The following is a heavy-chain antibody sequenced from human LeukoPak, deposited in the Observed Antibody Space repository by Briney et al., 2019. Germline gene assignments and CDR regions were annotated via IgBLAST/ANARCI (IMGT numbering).Heavy chain of an antibody. CDR1: GGSFSGYY. CDR3: ARGFEYYYYYMDV. V-gene: IGHV4-34*01. J-gene: IGHJ6*03. Sequence: PSETLSLTCAVYGGSFSGYYWSWIRQPPGKGLEWIGEINHSGSTNYHPSLKSRVTISVDTSKNQFSLKLSSVTAADTAVYYCARGFEYYYYYMDVWGKGTTVTVSS. CDR2: INHSGST.